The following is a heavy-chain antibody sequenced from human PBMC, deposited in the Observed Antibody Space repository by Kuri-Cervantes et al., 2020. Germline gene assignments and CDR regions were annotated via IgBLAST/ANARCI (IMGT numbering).Heavy chain of an antibody. CDR2: ISHYNYKT. CDR3: ARTLGAFEV. CDR1: GYTFTDYG. J-gene: IGHJ1*01. D-gene: IGHD7-27*01. Sequence: ASVKVSCKASGYTFTDYGISWVRQAPGQGLEWMGWISHYNYKTEYAQKFQGRVVVTTDTSTSTVYMEMWSLKSDDTAVYYCARTLGAFEVWGQGTLVTVSS. V-gene: IGHV1-18*01.